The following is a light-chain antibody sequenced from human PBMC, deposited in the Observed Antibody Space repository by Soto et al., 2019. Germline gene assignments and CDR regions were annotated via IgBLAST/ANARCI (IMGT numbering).Light chain of an antibody. Sequence: EIVLTQSPGTLSLSPGERATLSCRASQSVSSSSLAWYQQKRGQAPRLLIHDASSRATGIPDRFSGSGSGTDFTLAISRLEPEDFAVYYCQQYGGSPRTFGQGTKVDI. V-gene: IGKV3-20*01. CDR1: QSVSSSS. CDR3: QQYGGSPRT. J-gene: IGKJ1*01. CDR2: DAS.